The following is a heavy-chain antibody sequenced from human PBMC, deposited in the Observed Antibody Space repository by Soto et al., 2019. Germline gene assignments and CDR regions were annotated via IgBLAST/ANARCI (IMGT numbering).Heavy chain of an antibody. V-gene: IGHV3-23*01. CDR1: GFTFSSYA. J-gene: IGHJ4*02. D-gene: IGHD7-27*01. CDR2: ISGSGGNT. CDR3: AKDDDGEAY. Sequence: GGSLRLSCAASGFTFSSYAMSWVRQAPGKGLEWVSSISGSGGNTYNADFVRGRFTISRDNSRNTLYLQMSSLRAEDSALYYCAKDDDGEAYWGQGTLVTVSS.